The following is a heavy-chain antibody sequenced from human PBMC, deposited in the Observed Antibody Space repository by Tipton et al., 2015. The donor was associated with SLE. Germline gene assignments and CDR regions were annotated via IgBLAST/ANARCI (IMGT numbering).Heavy chain of an antibody. CDR1: GDSISSHY. CDR3: ARHSGDYYYYDLDV. CDR2: IFDNGST. V-gene: IGHV4-59*08. J-gene: IGHJ6*02. Sequence: TLSLTCSVSGDSISSHYWSWIRQPPGKGLEWIGDIFDNGSTNYSPSLKSRVTISVDTSKNQFSLKLNSVTAADTAMYYCARHSGDYYYYDLDVWGQGTTVTVFS.